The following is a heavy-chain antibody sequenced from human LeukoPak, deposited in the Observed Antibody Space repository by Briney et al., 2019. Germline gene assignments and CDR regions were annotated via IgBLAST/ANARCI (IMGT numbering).Heavy chain of an antibody. CDR1: GYTFTSYG. V-gene: IGHV1-18*01. Sequence: ASVKVSCKASGYTFTSYGISWVRQAPGQGLEWMAWISTYNGNTNYALKVQGRATMTTDTSTSTAYMELRSLRSDDTAVYYCARVLRYDFWSAYYFDYWGQGTLVTVSS. D-gene: IGHD3-3*01. CDR2: ISTYNGNT. CDR3: ARVLRYDFWSAYYFDY. J-gene: IGHJ4*02.